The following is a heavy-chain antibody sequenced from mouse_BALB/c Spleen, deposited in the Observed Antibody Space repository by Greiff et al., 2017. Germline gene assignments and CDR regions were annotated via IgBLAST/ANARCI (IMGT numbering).Heavy chain of an antibody. V-gene: IGHV2-9*02. J-gene: IGHJ2*01. Sequence: VKLQESGPGLVAPSQSLSITCTVSGFSLTSYGVHWVRQPPGKGLEWLGVIWAGGSTNYNSALMSRLSISKDNSKSQVFLKMNSLQTDDTAMYYCARARYGNYDFDYWGQGTTLTVSS. D-gene: IGHD2-1*01. CDR3: ARARYGNYDFDY. CDR1: GFSLTSYG. CDR2: IWAGGST.